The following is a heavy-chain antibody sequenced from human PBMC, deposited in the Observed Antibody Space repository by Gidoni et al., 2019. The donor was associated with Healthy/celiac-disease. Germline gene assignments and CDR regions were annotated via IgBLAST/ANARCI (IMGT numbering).Heavy chain of an antibody. CDR1: GRSISSGGYY. CDR3: ARAIAVAEGDAFDI. V-gene: IGHV4-31*03. J-gene: IGHJ3*02. CDR2: IYYSGST. Sequence: QVPLQESGPGLVKPSQTLSLTCTVSGRSISSGGYYWSWIRQHPGKGLEWIGYIYYSGSTYYNPSLKSRVTISVDTSKNQFSLKLSSVTAADTAVYYCARAIAVAEGDAFDIWGQGTMVTVSS. D-gene: IGHD6-19*01.